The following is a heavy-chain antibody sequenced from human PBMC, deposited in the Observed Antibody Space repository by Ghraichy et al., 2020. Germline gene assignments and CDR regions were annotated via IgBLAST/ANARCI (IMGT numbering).Heavy chain of an antibody. Sequence: GSLRLSCIVSGASISSRSYYWGFIRQSPGKGLEWIGSISYGANAYYNPSLKSRVTISLDTSKNHFSLNLNSVTAAVTAVYYCATAQWLVYYFDSWGQGSLVTVSS. CDR2: ISYGANA. D-gene: IGHD6-19*01. CDR3: ATAQWLVYYFDS. CDR1: GASISSRSYY. J-gene: IGHJ4*02. V-gene: IGHV4-39*02.